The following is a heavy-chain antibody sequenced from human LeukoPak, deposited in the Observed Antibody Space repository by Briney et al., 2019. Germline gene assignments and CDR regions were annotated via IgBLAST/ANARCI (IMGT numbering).Heavy chain of an antibody. V-gene: IGHV3-23*01. CDR1: GFTFSSYA. D-gene: IGHD4-17*01. J-gene: IGHJ4*02. CDR2: ISGSGDST. Sequence: PGGSLRLSCAASGFTFSSYAMSWVRQAPGKGLEWVSAISGSGDSTYYADSVKGRFTISRDNSKNTLYLQMNSLRADDTAMYYCARGHYGLDFWGQGVLVTVSS. CDR3: ARGHYGLDF.